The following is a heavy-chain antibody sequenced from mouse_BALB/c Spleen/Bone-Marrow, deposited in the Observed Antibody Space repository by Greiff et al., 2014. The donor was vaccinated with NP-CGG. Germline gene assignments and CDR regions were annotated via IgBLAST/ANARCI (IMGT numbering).Heavy chain of an antibody. D-gene: IGHD2-4*01. V-gene: IGHV14-3*02. CDR2: IDPANGNT. CDR3: AMSTTGAWFAY. Sequence: VQLQQSGAELVKPGASVKLSCTASGFNIKDTYMHWVKQRPEQGLEWIGRIDPANGNTKYDPKFQGKAPLTADPSSTPAYLQLSSLTSEDTAVYYCAMSTTGAWFAYWGQGTLVTVAA. J-gene: IGHJ3*01. CDR1: GFNIKDTY.